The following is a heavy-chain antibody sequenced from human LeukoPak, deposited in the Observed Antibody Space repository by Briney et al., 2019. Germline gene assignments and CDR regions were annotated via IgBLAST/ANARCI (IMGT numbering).Heavy chain of an antibody. Sequence: SVRVSCKASGGTFSSYAISWVRQAPGQGLEWMGGIIPIFGTANYAQKFQGRVTITTDESTSTAYMELSSLRSEDTAVYYCARNRRPGAENWFDPWGQGTLVTVSS. J-gene: IGHJ5*02. D-gene: IGHD3-10*01. V-gene: IGHV1-69*05. CDR2: IIPIFGTA. CDR3: ARNRRPGAENWFDP. CDR1: GGTFSSYA.